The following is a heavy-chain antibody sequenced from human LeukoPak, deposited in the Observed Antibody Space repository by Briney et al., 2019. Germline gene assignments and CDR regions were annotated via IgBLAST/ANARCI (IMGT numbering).Heavy chain of an antibody. D-gene: IGHD4-11*01. CDR1: GFTFSSYA. CDR3: ARDDYSNYLGPRDYYYGMDV. V-gene: IGHV3-30*04. CDR2: ISYDGSNK. Sequence: PGRSLRLSCAASGFTFSSYAMHWVRQAPGKGLEWVAVISYDGSNKYYADSVKGRFTISRDNSKNALYLQMNSLRAEDTAVYYCARDDYSNYLGPRDYYYGMDVWGQGTTVTVSS. J-gene: IGHJ6*02.